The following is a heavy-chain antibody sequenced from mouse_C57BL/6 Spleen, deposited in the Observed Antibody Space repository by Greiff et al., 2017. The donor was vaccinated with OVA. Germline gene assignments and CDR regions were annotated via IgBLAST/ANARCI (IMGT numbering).Heavy chain of an antibody. CDR1: GFTFSDYG. CDR3: ARTLLRYFDV. V-gene: IGHV5-17*01. CDR2: ISSGSSTI. J-gene: IGHJ1*03. Sequence: EVKLVDSGGGLVKPGGSLKLSCAASGFTFSDYGMHWVRQAPEKGLEWVAYISSGSSTIYYADTVKGRFTISRDNAKNTLFLQMTSLRSEDTAMYYCARTLLRYFDVWGTGTTVTVSS. D-gene: IGHD1-2*01.